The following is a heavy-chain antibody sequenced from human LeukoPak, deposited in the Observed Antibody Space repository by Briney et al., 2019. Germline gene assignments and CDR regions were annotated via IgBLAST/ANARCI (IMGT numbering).Heavy chain of an antibody. D-gene: IGHD3-22*01. CDR1: GGPFSGYF. CDR3: ARDSSGYPDY. Sequence: SETLSLTCAVSGGPFSGYFWSWIRQSSGKGLEWIGEIHNSGTTNYNPSLKSRVTISVDTSKNQFSLKLSSVTAADTAVYYCARDSSGYPDYWGQGTLVTVSS. J-gene: IGHJ4*02. CDR2: IHNSGTT. V-gene: IGHV4-34*01.